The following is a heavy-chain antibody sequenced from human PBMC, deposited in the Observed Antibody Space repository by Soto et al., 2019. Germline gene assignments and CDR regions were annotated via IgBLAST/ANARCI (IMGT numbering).Heavy chain of an antibody. CDR1: GDTFTANY. V-gene: IGHV1-2*02. CDR2: INPKSGGT. Sequence: GSVKGSCKASGDTFTANYIHWVRQGPGQGFEWMGWINPKSGGTKYPQKFQGRVTMTRDTSLSTVYMTLTRLTSDDTAVYYCARDLAKGGGSAGFDYWGQGTLVTVSS. D-gene: IGHD1-26*01. CDR3: ARDLAKGGGSAGFDY. J-gene: IGHJ4*02.